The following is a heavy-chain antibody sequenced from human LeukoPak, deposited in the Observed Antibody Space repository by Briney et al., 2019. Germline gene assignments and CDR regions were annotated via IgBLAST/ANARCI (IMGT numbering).Heavy chain of an antibody. Sequence: GGSLRLSCAASGFTFSSYSMNWVRQAPGKGLEWVSSISSSSSYIYYADSVKGRFTISRDNAKNSLYLQMNSLRAEDTAVYYCARAWTYYYDSSGSGDAFDIWGQGTMVTVSS. J-gene: IGHJ3*02. CDR3: ARAWTYYYDSSGSGDAFDI. D-gene: IGHD3-22*01. V-gene: IGHV3-21*01. CDR2: ISSSSSYI. CDR1: GFTFSSYS.